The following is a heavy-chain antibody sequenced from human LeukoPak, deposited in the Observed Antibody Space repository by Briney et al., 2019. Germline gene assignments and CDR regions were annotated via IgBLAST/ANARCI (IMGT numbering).Heavy chain of an antibody. J-gene: IGHJ1*01. CDR3: AVTIAAAAAEYFQH. Sequence: SETLSLTCTVSGGSISSGGYYWSWIRQPPGKGLEWIGYIYHSGSTYYDPSLKSRVTISVDRSKNQFSLKLSSVTAADTAVYYCAVTIAAAAAEYFQHWGQGTLVTVSS. D-gene: IGHD6-13*01. CDR1: GGSISSGGYY. V-gene: IGHV4-30-2*01. CDR2: IYHSGST.